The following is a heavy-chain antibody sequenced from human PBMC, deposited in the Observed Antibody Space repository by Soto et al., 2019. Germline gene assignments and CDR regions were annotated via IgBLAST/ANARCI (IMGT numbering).Heavy chain of an antibody. V-gene: IGHV3-23*01. Sequence: EVQLLESGGGLVQPGGSLRLSCAASGFTFSSSVMNWVRQAPGRGLEWVSGISGSGSSTDYADSVRGRFTISRDNSKNRLYLQRSSLGAADTAVYYCAKGAGGSGPIRLDYWGQGTLVSVSS. CDR2: ISGSGSST. J-gene: IGHJ4*02. CDR1: GFTFSSSV. D-gene: IGHD3-10*01. CDR3: AKGAGGSGPIRLDY.